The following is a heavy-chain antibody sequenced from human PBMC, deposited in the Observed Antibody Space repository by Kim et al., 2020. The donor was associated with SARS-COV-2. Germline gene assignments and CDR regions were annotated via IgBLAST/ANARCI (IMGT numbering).Heavy chain of an antibody. CDR2: ISYDGSNK. D-gene: IGHD5-12*01. CDR3: AKDFALRPYYFDY. J-gene: IGHJ4*02. Sequence: GGSLRLSCAASGFTFSSYGMHWVRQAPGKGLEWVAVISYDGSNKYYADSVKGRFTISRDNSKNTLYLQMNSLRAEDTAVYYCAKDFALRPYYFDYWGQGTLVTVSS. CDR1: GFTFSSYG. V-gene: IGHV3-30*18.